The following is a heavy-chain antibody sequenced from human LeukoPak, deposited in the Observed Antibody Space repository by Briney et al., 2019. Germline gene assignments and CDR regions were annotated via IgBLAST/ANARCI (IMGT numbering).Heavy chain of an antibody. D-gene: IGHD2-2*01. CDR3: ARHPGVVPAAQGFDY. V-gene: IGHV4-34*01. CDR1: GGSFSGYY. J-gene: IGHJ4*02. CDR2: INHSGST. Sequence: SETLSLTCAVYGGSFSGYYWSWIRQPPGKGLEWIGEINHSGSTNYNPSLKSRVTIPVDTSKNQFSLKLSSVTAADTAVYYCARHPGVVPAAQGFDYWGQGTLVTVSS.